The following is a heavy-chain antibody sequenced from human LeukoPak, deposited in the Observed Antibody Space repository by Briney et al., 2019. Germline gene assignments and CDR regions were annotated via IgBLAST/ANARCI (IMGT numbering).Heavy chain of an antibody. CDR3: AKDDAWLRFGE. V-gene: IGHV3-23*01. J-gene: IGHJ4*02. CDR1: GFTFSSYA. Sequence: GGSLRLSCAASGFTFSSYAMHWVRQAPGKGLEWVSGISPSGDITYYADSVKGRFTISRDNSKNTLYLEVISLTAEDTAVYYCAKDDAWLRFGEWSQGTLVTVSS. CDR2: ISPSGDIT. D-gene: IGHD3-10*01.